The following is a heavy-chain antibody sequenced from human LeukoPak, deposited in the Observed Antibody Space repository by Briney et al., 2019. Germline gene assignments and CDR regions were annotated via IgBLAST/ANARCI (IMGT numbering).Heavy chain of an antibody. Sequence: SETLSLTCTVSGGSISNYYWSWIRQPPGKGLEWIGYIYNSGSTNYNPSLKCRVSISVDTSKNQFSLKLSSVTAADTAVYYCARDGTSRSIQHWGQGALVTVSS. D-gene: IGHD1-26*01. V-gene: IGHV4-59*01. J-gene: IGHJ1*01. CDR1: GGSISNYY. CDR3: ARDGTSRSIQH. CDR2: IYNSGST.